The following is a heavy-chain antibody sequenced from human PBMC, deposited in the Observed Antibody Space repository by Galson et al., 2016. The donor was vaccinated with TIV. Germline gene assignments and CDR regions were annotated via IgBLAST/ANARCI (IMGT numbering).Heavy chain of an antibody. CDR1: GYTLSHYY. CDR2: IDPLGGGT. V-gene: IGHV1-46*01. CDR3: ARVYADYCFDY. D-gene: IGHD4-17*01. J-gene: IGHJ4*02. Sequence: SVKVSCKASGYTLSHYYMHWVRQAPGQGLEWVGVIDPLGGGTTYAPQFQGRVTMTRDTSTSTVYMELTSLRAADTAVYSCARVYADYCFDYWGQGTLVTVSS.